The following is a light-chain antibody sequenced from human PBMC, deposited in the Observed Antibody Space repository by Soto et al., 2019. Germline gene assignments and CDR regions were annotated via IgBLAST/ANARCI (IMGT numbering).Light chain of an antibody. CDR2: VDD. J-gene: IGLJ1*01. CDR1: RSNIGVNT. CDR3: GSWDSSLSAYV. Sequence: QSVLTQPPSVSGTLGQRVIISCSGSRSNIGVNTVNWYRQLPGTAPKLLIYVDDERPSGVPDRFSGSKSGTSATLGITGFQTGDEADYYCGSWDSSLSAYVFATGTKVTVL. V-gene: IGLV1-44*01.